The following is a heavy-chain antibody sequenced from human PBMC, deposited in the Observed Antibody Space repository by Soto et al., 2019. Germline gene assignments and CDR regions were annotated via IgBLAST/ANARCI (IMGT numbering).Heavy chain of an antibody. CDR3: AKRSSDWYFDY. D-gene: IGHD6-19*01. CDR2: ISGSGAST. Sequence: GGSLRLSCAASGFTFSSYGMSWVRQAPGKGLEWVSGISGSGASTYYADSVKGRFTISRDNSKNTLYLQVNSLRADDTAVYYCAKRSSDWYFDYWGQGTLVTVSS. CDR1: GFTFSSYG. J-gene: IGHJ4*02. V-gene: IGHV3-23*01.